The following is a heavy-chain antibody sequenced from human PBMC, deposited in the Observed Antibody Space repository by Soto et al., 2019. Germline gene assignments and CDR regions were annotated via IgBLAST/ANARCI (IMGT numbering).Heavy chain of an antibody. CDR2: ISAYNGNT. J-gene: IGHJ5*02. D-gene: IGHD1-26*01. V-gene: IGHV1-18*01. Sequence: QVQREQSGAEVKKPGASVKVSYKASGYTFTSYGISWVRQAPGQGLEWMGRISAYNGNTNYAQKPQGRVTMTTDTSTSTAYMEVRSLRSDDTAVYYCARVVGALGHWFDPWGQGTLVTVSS. CDR1: GYTFTSYG. CDR3: ARVVGALGHWFDP.